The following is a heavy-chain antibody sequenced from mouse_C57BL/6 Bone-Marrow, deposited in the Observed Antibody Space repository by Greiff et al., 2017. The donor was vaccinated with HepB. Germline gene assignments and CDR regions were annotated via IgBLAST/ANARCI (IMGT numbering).Heavy chain of an antibody. J-gene: IGHJ3*01. Sequence: EVKLVESGGGLVKPGGSLKLSCAASGFTFSSYAMSWVRQTPEKRLEWVATISDGGSYTYYPDKVKGRVTISTDNAKNNLYLQMSHLKSEDTAMYYCASERCLLRGSWFADWGQGTLVTVSA. D-gene: IGHD2-3*01. CDR2: ISDGGSYT. CDR1: GFTFSSYA. V-gene: IGHV5-4*03. CDR3: ASERCLLRGSWFAD.